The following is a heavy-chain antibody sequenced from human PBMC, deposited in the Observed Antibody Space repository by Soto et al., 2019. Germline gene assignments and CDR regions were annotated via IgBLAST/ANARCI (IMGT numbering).Heavy chain of an antibody. Sequence: GGSLRLSCSASGFTFSSYAMSWVRQAPGKGLEWVSTVSGSGGSTYWADSVKGRFTISRDNSKTRLYLQMNSLRAEDTAVYYCARGRYCSSGGCFFDPWGQGTLVTVSS. V-gene: IGHV3-23*01. CDR1: GFTFSSYA. CDR3: ARGRYCSSGGCFFDP. J-gene: IGHJ5*02. CDR2: VSGSGGST. D-gene: IGHD2-15*01.